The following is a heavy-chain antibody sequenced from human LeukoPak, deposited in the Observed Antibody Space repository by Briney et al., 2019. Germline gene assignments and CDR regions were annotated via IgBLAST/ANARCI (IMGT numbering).Heavy chain of an antibody. J-gene: IGHJ5*02. CDR1: GFTFSHYA. CDR3: ARVNWEDWFDP. Sequence: GGSLRLSCAASGFTFSHYAMSWVRQAPGKGLEWISAISRNGDRTPYYADSVKGRFTISRDYSRNTLYLQMISLRAEDTAMYYCARVNWEDWFDPWGQGTLVTVSS. D-gene: IGHD1-26*01. V-gene: IGHV3-23*01. CDR2: ISRNGDRTP.